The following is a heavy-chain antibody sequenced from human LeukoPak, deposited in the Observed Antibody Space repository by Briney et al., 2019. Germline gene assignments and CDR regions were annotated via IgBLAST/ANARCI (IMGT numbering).Heavy chain of an antibody. J-gene: IGHJ3*02. V-gene: IGHV3-30*18. CDR1: GFTFSSYG. D-gene: IGHD3-16*01. Sequence: GTLRLSCAASGFTFSSYGMSWVRQAPGKGLEWVSAISYDGSNKDYADSVKGRFTISRDNTKNTLFLQMNSLRAEDTAVYYCAKEVRGDAFDIWGQGTMVTVSS. CDR2: ISYDGSNK. CDR3: AKEVRGDAFDI.